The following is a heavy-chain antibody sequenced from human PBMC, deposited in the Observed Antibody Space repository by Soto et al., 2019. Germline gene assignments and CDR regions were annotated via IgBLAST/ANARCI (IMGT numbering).Heavy chain of an antibody. D-gene: IGHD3-22*01. J-gene: IGHJ3*02. CDR1: GYTYTGYY. CDR3: ARGDSSGSYAFDI. V-gene: IGHV1-2*04. Sequence: ASVKVSCKASGYTYTGYYMHWVRQAPGQGLEWMGWINPNSGGTNYAQKFQGWVTMTRDTSISTAHMELSRLRSDDTAVYYCARGDSSGSYAFDIWGQGTMVTVSS. CDR2: INPNSGGT.